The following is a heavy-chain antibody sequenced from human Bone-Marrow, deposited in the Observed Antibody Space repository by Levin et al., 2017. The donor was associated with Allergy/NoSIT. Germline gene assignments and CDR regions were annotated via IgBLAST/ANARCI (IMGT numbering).Heavy chain of an antibody. D-gene: IGHD6-13*01. Sequence: ASVKVSCKASGYTFTSYYMHWVRQAPGQGLEWMGIINPSGGSTTYAQKLQGRVTMTRDTSTSTVYMDLSSLRSEDTAVYYCARDRIAVAATGGDYWGQGTLVTVSS. CDR3: ARDRIAVAATGGDY. CDR1: GYTFTSYY. J-gene: IGHJ4*02. V-gene: IGHV1-46*01. CDR2: INPSGGST.